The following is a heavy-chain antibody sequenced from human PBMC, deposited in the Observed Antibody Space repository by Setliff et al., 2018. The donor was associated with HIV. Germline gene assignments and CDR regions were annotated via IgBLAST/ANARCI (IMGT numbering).Heavy chain of an antibody. V-gene: IGHV1-2*02. D-gene: IGHD4-17*01. CDR1: GYTFTSYD. Sequence: GASVKVSCKASGYTFTSYDINWVRQATGQGLEWMGWINPNTGRTHYAPNFQGRVTMTRDTSISTAYMDLSRLRSDDTAVYYCARRVPPIPSGDLDYWGQGTLVTVSS. J-gene: IGHJ4*02. CDR3: ARRVPPIPSGDLDY. CDR2: INPNTGRT.